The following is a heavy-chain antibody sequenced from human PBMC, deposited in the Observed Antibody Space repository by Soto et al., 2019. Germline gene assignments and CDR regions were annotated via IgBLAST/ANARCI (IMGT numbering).Heavy chain of an antibody. D-gene: IGHD3-22*01. CDR1: GGSVSSGSYY. CDR2: IYYSGST. J-gene: IGHJ4*02. Sequence: QVQLQESGPGLVKPSETLSLTCTVSGGSVSSGSYYWSWIRQPPGKGLEWIGYIYYSGSTNYNASRRSRVTIAVDTSKIQFSLKLSSVTAADTAVYYCARVPYYYDSSARQSLYYFDCWGQGTLVTVSS. CDR3: ARVPYYYDSSARQSLYYFDC. V-gene: IGHV4-61*01.